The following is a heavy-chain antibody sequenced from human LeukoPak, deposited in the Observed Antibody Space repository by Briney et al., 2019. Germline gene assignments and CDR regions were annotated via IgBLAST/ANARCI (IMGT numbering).Heavy chain of an antibody. CDR3: AKDGSYYYGSGSYQDY. D-gene: IGHD3-10*01. CDR1: GFTFSSYG. Sequence: GGSLRLSCAASGFTFSSYGMHWVRQAPGKGLEWVAFIRYDGSNKYYADSVKGRFTISRDNSKNTLYLQMNSLRAEDTAVYYCAKDGSYYYGSGSYQDYWGQGTLVTVSS. J-gene: IGHJ4*02. CDR2: IRYDGSNK. V-gene: IGHV3-30*02.